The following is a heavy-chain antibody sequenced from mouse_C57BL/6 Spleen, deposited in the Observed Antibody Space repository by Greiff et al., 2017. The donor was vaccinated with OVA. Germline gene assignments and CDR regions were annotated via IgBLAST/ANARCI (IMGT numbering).Heavy chain of an antibody. CDR3: ANGNYTDY. D-gene: IGHD2-1*01. J-gene: IGHJ2*01. CDR2: IDPSDSYT. Sequence: VQLQQPGAELVKPGASVKLSCKASGYTFTSYWMQWVKQRPGQGLEWIGEIDPSDSYTNYNQKLKGKATLTVDTSSSTAYMHLSSLTSEDSAVYYCANGNYTDYWGQGTTLTVSS. CDR1: GYTFTSYW. V-gene: IGHV1-50*01.